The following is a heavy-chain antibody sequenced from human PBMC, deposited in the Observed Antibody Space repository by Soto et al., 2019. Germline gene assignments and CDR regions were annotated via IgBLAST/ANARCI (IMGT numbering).Heavy chain of an antibody. J-gene: IGHJ5*02. CDR1: GGSISSYY. D-gene: IGHD7-27*01. CDR2: MYNTGST. V-gene: IGHV4-4*07. Sequence: SETLSLTCTVSGGSISSYYWSWIRHPAGKELEWVGRMYNTGSTNYNPSLKSRVTMSVDTSKRQISLKLSSVTAADTAVYYCARELPNFRVNWFDPWGQGTLVTVSS. CDR3: ARELPNFRVNWFDP.